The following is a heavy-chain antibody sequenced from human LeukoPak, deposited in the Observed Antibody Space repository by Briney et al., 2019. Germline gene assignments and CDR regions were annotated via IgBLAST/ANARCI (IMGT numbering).Heavy chain of an antibody. CDR3: ARGWPLSHFDY. CDR1: GGSISSNY. D-gene: IGHD5-24*01. J-gene: IGHJ4*02. V-gene: IGHV4-59*01. CDR2: IYHRGRT. Sequence: SETLSLTCTVSGGSISSNYWSWIRQPPGKRPEWIGYIYHRGRTSYNPSLKSRVTTSVDTSRNQLSLKLTSVTAADTAVYYCARGWPLSHFDYWGQGTLVTVSS.